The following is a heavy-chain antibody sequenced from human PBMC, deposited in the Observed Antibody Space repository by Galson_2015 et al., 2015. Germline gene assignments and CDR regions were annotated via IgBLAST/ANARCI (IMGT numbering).Heavy chain of an antibody. V-gene: IGHV3-23*01. D-gene: IGHD3-3*01. J-gene: IGHJ4*02. CDR3: AKAFRISDFWSGYPLDY. CDR1: GFTFSSYA. CDR2: ISGSGGST. Sequence: SLRLSCAASGFTFSSYAMSWVRQAPGKGLEWVSAISGSGGSTYYADSVKGRFTISRDNSKNTLYLQMNSLRAEDTAVYYCAKAFRISDFWSGYPLDYWGQGTLVTVSS.